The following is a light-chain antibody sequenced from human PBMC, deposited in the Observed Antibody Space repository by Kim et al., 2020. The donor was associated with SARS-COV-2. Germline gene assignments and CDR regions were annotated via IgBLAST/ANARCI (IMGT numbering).Light chain of an antibody. CDR2: DAS. CDR3: QPFNIYDALT. CDR1: QGIISA. J-gene: IGKJ4*01. V-gene: IGKV1-13*02. Sequence: AIRLTQSPSSLSASVGDRVTITCRASQGIISALAWYQQKQGKAPKFLIYDASSLEGGVPSSFSGSASGIDFTLTIRCLQPEHFASYYCQPFNIYDALTFVGGT.